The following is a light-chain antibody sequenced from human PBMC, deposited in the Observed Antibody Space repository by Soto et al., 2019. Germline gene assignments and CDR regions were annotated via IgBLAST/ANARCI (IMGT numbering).Light chain of an antibody. CDR3: QQYYSLPCT. Sequence: DIVMTQSPDSLAVSLGERATINCKSSQSVLYSSNDKNYLAWYQQKPGQPPKLLIYWASTRKSGVPDRFSGSGSGTDFTLTISSLQAEDVAVYYCQQYYSLPCTFGRGTKLEIK. CDR1: QSVLYSSNDKNY. J-gene: IGKJ2*02. CDR2: WAS. V-gene: IGKV4-1*01.